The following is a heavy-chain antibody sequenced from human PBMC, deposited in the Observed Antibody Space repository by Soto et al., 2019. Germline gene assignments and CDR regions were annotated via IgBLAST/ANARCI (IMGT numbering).Heavy chain of an antibody. CDR1: GFTFRNYD. CDR2: ISAAGDP. J-gene: IGHJ6*02. V-gene: IGHV3-13*05. Sequence: EVQLVESGGGLVQPGGSLRLSCEASGFTFRNYDMHWVRQGTGKGLEWVSGISAAGDPDYADSVEGRFTLSRENAQNSFFLQMNSLRVGDTAVYSFARTDRDFYGLDVWGQGTTVIVSS. CDR3: ARTDRDFYGLDV.